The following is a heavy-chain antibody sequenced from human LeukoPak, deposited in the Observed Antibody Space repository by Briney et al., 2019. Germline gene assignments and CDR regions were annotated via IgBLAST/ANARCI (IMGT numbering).Heavy chain of an antibody. CDR3: ARPYRDGYKRSSLSLGY. Sequence: ASVKVSCKASGYTFTSYDINWVRQAAGQGLEWMGWMNPNSGNTGYAQKFQGRVTMTRNTSISTAYMELSSLRSEDTAVYYCARPYRDGYKRSSLSLGYWGQGTLVTVSS. J-gene: IGHJ4*02. CDR1: GYTFTSYD. D-gene: IGHD5-12*01. V-gene: IGHV1-8*01. CDR2: MNPNSGNT.